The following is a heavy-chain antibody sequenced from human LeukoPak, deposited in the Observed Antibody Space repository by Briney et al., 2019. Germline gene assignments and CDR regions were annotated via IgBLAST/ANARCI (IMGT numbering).Heavy chain of an antibody. D-gene: IGHD3-22*01. CDR3: AREPQGDSSGYDAFDV. V-gene: IGHV3-66*01. J-gene: IGHJ3*01. Sequence: TGGSLRLSCAASGFTVSSNYMSWVRQAPGKGLEWVSVIYSGGSTYYADSVKGRSTLSRDSSKNTLFLQMNSLRAEDTAVYYCAREPQGDSSGYDAFDVWGQGTMVTVSS. CDR1: GFTVSSNY. CDR2: IYSGGST.